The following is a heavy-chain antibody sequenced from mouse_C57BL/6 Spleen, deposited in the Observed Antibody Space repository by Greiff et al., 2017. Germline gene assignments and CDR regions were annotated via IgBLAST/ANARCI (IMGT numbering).Heavy chain of an antibody. V-gene: IGHV1-59*01. CDR1: GYTFTSYW. J-gene: IGHJ4*01. Sequence: QVQLQQPGAELVRPGTSVKLSCKASGYTFTSYWMHWVKQRPGQGLEWIGVIDPSDSYTNYNQKFKGKATLTVDTSSSTAYMQLGSLTSEDSAVYYCARAPYYGSSYNAMGCWGQGTSVTVSS. CDR2: IDPSDSYT. D-gene: IGHD1-1*01. CDR3: ARAPYYGSSYNAMGC.